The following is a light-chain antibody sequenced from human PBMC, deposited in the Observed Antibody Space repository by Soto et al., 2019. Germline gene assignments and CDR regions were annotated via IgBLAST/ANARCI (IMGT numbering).Light chain of an antibody. CDR3: QQYDNLPLT. V-gene: IGKV1-33*01. CDR2: DAS. Sequence: DIQMTRSPSSLSASVGDRVTITCQASQDIKNYLNWYQQKSGKAPKLLIYDASDLETGVPSRFNGSGSGTDFTFTINSLQPEDISTYYCQQYDNLPLTVGGGTKVDIK. J-gene: IGKJ4*01. CDR1: QDIKNY.